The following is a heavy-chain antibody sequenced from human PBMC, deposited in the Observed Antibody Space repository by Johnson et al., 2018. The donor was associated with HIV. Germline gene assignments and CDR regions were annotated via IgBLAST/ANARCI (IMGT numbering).Heavy chain of an antibody. Sequence: QVQLVESGGGLVQPGGSLRLSCAASGFIFSRYWMFWVRQPPGKGPEWVAVISYDGSNKYYADSMKGRFTISRDNAKNSLYLQMNSLRAEDTAVYYCARDLGAIGAFDIWGQGTMVTVSS. CDR3: ARDLGAIGAFDI. V-gene: IGHV3-30-3*01. D-gene: IGHD3-16*01. J-gene: IGHJ3*02. CDR2: ISYDGSNK. CDR1: GFIFSRYW.